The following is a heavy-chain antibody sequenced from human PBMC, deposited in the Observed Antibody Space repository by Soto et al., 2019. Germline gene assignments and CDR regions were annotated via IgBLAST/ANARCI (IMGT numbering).Heavy chain of an antibody. CDR3: ARVGYGSSFIDY. CDR2: MSPNSGNT. Sequence: ASVKVSCKASGYTFTSYDINWVRQATGQGLEWMGWMSPNSGNTGYAQKFQGRVTMTSNTSISTAYMELGSLRSDDTAVYYCARVGYGSSFIDYWGQGTLVTVSS. V-gene: IGHV1-8*01. D-gene: IGHD6-13*01. CDR1: GYTFTSYD. J-gene: IGHJ4*01.